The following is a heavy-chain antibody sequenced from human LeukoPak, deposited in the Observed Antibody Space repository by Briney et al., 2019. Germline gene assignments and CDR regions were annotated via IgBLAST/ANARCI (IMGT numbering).Heavy chain of an antibody. V-gene: IGHV3-30*02. Sequence: PGWSLRLSCAASGFTFSNYGMHWVRQAPGKGLEWVAFIRYDGSIKYYADSVKGRFTISRDNSETTLYLQMNSLRAEDTAVYYCAKDGGGKAAPNGGAFDIWGQGTMVTVSS. CDR1: GFTFSNYG. J-gene: IGHJ3*02. CDR2: IRYDGSIK. CDR3: AKDGGGKAAPNGGAFDI. D-gene: IGHD6-6*01.